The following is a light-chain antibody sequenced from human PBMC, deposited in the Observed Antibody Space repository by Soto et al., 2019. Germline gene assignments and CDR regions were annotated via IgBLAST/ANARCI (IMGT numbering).Light chain of an antibody. Sequence: DIQMTQSPSSLSASVGDRVTITCRASQGIGAYLAWYQQKAGKVPKLLIYGESTLQSGVYIRFSGSGSGTDFPLSVISLQPEDVATYYCQKYNSAAWTFGRGKKVELK. CDR3: QKYNSAAWT. CDR2: GES. V-gene: IGKV1-27*01. CDR1: QGIGAY. J-gene: IGKJ1*01.